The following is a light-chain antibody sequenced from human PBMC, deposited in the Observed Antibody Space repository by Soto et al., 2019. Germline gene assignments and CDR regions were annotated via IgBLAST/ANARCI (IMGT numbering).Light chain of an antibody. CDR3: AAWDDSLNGNYV. V-gene: IGLV1-44*01. Sequence: QSVLTQPPSASGTPGRRVTISCSGSSSNIGSNTVNWYQQLPGTAPKLLIYSNNQRPSGVPDRFSGSKSGTSASLAISGLLSEDEADYYCAAWDDSLNGNYVFGTGTKVTVL. J-gene: IGLJ1*01. CDR2: SNN. CDR1: SSNIGSNT.